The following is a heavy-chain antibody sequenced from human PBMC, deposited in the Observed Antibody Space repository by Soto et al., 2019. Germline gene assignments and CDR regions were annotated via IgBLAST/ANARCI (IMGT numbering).Heavy chain of an antibody. CDR3: ARGRSSYGDYINWYFDL. CDR2: MNPNSGHT. CDR1: GYTFTNYD. J-gene: IGHJ2*01. D-gene: IGHD4-17*01. Sequence: QVQLVQSGAEVKKPGASVKVSCKASGYTFTNYDINWVRQATGQGLEWVGWMNPNSGHTGFAQKFQGRVTMTRDTSISTAYIELSSLSSEDTAVYYCARGRSSYGDYINWYFDLWGRGTLVTVSS. V-gene: IGHV1-8*01.